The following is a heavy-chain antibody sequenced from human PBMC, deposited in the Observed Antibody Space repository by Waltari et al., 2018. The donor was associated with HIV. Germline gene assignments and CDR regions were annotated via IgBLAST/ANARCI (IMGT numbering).Heavy chain of an antibody. D-gene: IGHD6-6*01. CDR2: IWYDGSEK. CDR3: ATQYSSSPDYVVDV. J-gene: IGHJ6*02. V-gene: IGHV3-33*01. CDR1: GFSFSSYG. Sequence: QMQLVESGGGVVQPGKSLRLSCAASGFSFSSYGMHWVRQAPGKGLEGVAVIWYDGSEKYYADSARGRFTISRDNSKNTLYLVMDSLRGDDSALYYCATQYSSSPDYVVDVWGQGTTVTVSS.